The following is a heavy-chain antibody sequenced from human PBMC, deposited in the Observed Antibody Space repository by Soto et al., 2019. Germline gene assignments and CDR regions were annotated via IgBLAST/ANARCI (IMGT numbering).Heavy chain of an antibody. Sequence: QAHLAQSGAEVKKPGSSVTVSCKASGGTFNSYGISWVRQAPGQGLDWMGVIIPLYGTVNYAQKFQGRVSITADKSTSTADMELKSLRSDDTAVYYCARVRVIRGVIPSHFGLWGQGTQVTVSS. CDR3: ARVRVIRGVIPSHFGL. CDR2: IIPLYGTV. CDR1: GGTFNSYG. J-gene: IGHJ4*02. V-gene: IGHV1-69*06. D-gene: IGHD3-10*01.